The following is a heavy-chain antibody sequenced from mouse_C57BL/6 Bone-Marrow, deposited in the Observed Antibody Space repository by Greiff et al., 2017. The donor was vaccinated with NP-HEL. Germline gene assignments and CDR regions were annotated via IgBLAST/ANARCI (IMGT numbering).Heavy chain of an antibody. Sequence: QVQLQQPGAELVKPGASVKMSCKASGYTFTSYWITWVKQRPGQGLEWIGDIYPGSGSTNYNEKFKSKATLTVDTSSSTAYMQLSSLTSEDSAVYYGARGQFRFITTEGFAYWGQGTLVTVSA. CDR2: IYPGSGST. D-gene: IGHD1-1*01. CDR1: GYTFTSYW. V-gene: IGHV1-55*01. J-gene: IGHJ3*01. CDR3: ARGQFRFITTEGFAY.